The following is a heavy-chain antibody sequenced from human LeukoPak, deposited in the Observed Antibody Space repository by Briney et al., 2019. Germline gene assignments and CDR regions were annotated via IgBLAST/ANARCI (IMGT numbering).Heavy chain of an antibody. J-gene: IGHJ5*02. CDR3: ARGRVQYYFGSGSQGWFDP. D-gene: IGHD3-10*01. CDR2: INHSGST. CDR1: GGSFSGYY. Sequence: PSETLSLTCAAHGGSFSGYYWNWIRQSPGMGLEWIGEINHSGSTNYNPSLKSRVTISVDTPKNQFSLRLTSVTAADTAVYYCARGRVQYYFGSGSQGWFDPWGQGTLVTVSS. V-gene: IGHV4-34*01.